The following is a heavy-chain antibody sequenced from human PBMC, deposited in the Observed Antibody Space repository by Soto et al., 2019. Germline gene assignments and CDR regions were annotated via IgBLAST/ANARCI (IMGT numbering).Heavy chain of an antibody. J-gene: IGHJ3*02. V-gene: IGHV3-21*01. CDR1: VFTFISYS. CDR3: ARDLDSSGYYFPGDAFDI. Sequence: PGWSLRLSCAASVFTFISYSMNWVRQAPGKGLEWVSSISSSSSYIYYADSVKGRFTISRDNAKNSLYLQMNSLRAEDTAVYYCARDLDSSGYYFPGDAFDIWGQGTTVTVSS. D-gene: IGHD3-22*01. CDR2: ISSSSSYI.